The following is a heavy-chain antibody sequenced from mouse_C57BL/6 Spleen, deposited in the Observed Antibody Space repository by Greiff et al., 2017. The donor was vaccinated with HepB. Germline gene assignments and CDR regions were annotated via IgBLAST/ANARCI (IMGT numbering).Heavy chain of an antibody. D-gene: IGHD1-1*01. CDR2: IYPGSGST. CDR3: ARQYCGSSYYFDY. Sequence: VQLQQSGAELVKPGASVKMSCKASGYTFTSYWITWVKQRPGQGLEWIGDIYPGSGSTNYNEKFKSKATLTVDTSSSTAYMQLSSLTSEDSAVYYCARQYCGSSYYFDYWGQGTTLTVSS. J-gene: IGHJ2*01. CDR1: GYTFTSYW. V-gene: IGHV1-55*01.